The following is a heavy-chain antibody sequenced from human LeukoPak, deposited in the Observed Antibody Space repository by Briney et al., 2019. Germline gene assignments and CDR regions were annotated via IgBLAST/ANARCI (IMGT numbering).Heavy chain of an antibody. CDR2: ISVRSNYI. D-gene: IGHD3-22*01. CDR3: VRLRRNSDTSGFYYYYDY. Sequence: VGSLRLSCAASGYTFSSYSINWVRQAPGKGLEWVSSISVRSNYIYDADSVRGRFSISRDDARDSLYLQMNSLRAEDTAVYYCVRLRRNSDTSGFYYYYDYWGQGTLVTVSS. CDR1: GYTFSSYS. J-gene: IGHJ4*02. V-gene: IGHV3-21*01.